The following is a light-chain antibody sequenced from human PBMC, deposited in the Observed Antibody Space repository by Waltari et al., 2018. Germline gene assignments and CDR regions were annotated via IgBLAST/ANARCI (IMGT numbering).Light chain of an antibody. CDR1: QSLLHSNGYNY. CDR2: LGS. J-gene: IGKJ1*01. Sequence: DIVVTQSPPSLAVRPGEPAYIACRSIQSLLHSNGYNYLDWYLQKPGQSPQLLIYLGSNRASGVPDRFSGSGSGTDFTLKISRVEAEDVGVYYCMQSLRALWTFGQGTKVEIK. CDR3: MQSLRALWT. V-gene: IGKV2-28*01.